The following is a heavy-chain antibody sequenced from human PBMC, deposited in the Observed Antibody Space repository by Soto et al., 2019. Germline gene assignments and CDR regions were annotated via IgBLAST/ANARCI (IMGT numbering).Heavy chain of an antibody. CDR1: GGTFSSYA. CDR2: IIPIFGTA. CDR3: ARTQLELRIPLFYYYYVMDV. V-gene: IGHV1-69*01. Sequence: QVQLVQSGAEVKKPGSSVKVSCKASGGTFSSYAISWVRQAPGQGLEWMGGIIPIFGTANYAQKFQGRVTITAYESTSTAYMELRSLRSEDTAVYYCARTQLELRIPLFYYYYVMDVWGQGTTVTVSS. J-gene: IGHJ6*02. D-gene: IGHD1-7*01.